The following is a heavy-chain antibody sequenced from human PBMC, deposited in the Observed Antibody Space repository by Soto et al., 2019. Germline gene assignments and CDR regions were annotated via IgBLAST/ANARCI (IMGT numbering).Heavy chain of an antibody. CDR2: IIPIFGTA. D-gene: IGHD5-12*01. V-gene: IGHV1-69*12. J-gene: IGHJ2*01. Sequence: QVQLVQSGAEVKKPGSSVTVSCKASGGTFSSYTISWVRQAPGQGLEWMGGIIPIFGTANYAQKFQGRVTITAAESTSTAYMELSSLRSEDTAVYYCARGNHRWLQLWYFDLWGRGTLVTVSS. CDR3: ARGNHRWLQLWYFDL. CDR1: GGTFSSYT.